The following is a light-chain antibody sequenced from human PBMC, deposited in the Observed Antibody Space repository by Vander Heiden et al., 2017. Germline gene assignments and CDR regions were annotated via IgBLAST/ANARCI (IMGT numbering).Light chain of an antibody. CDR2: DAS. CDR1: QDISTF. CDR3: QQYDNHPLT. J-gene: IGKJ4*01. V-gene: IGKV1-33*01. Sequence: IEMTLSPSSLSASVGDRVTITCQASQDISTFLNWYQQKPGKAPKLLIYDASNLEAGVPSRFSGGGSGTDFTFAISSLQPEDIATYYCQQYDNHPLTFGGGTKVEI.